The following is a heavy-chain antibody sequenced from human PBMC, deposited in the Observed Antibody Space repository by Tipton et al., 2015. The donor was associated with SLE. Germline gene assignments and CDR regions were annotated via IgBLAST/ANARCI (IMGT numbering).Heavy chain of an antibody. D-gene: IGHD6-19*01. CDR1: GYSFTSYW. J-gene: IGHJ3*02. V-gene: IGHV5-51*01. CDR2: IYPGDSDT. Sequence: QLVQSGAEVKKPGESLRISCKGSGYSFTSYWISWVRQMPGKGLEWMGIIYPGDSDTRYSPSFQGQVTISADKSISTAYLQWSSLKASDTAMYYCARGRIGAVAGTVDAFDIWGQGTMVTVSS. CDR3: ARGRIGAVAGTVDAFDI.